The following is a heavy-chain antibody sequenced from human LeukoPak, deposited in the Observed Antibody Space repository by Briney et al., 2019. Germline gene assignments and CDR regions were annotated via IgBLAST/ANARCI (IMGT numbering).Heavy chain of an antibody. CDR2: IYYSGST. CDR1: GGSISSYY. J-gene: IGHJ3*02. CDR3: ARDHYGYYDAFDI. Sequence: SETLSLTCTVSGGSISSYYWSWIRQPPGKGLEWIGYIYYSGSTNNNPSLKSRVTISVDTSKNQFSLNLRSVTAADTAVYYCARDHYGYYDAFDIWGQGTMFTVSS. D-gene: IGHD1-26*01. V-gene: IGHV4-59*01.